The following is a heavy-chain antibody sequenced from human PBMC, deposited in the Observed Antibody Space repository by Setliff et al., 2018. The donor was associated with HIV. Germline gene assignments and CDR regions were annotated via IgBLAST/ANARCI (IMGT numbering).Heavy chain of an antibody. CDR3: AHSEDREYYFDY. Sequence: ESGPTLVNPTQTLTLTCTFSGFSLSTSGVGVGWIRQPPGKALDWLAIIYWDDDTRYNASLKSRLTITKDTSKNQVVLTMTTMDPVDTATYYCAHSEDREYYFDYWGQGTLVTVSS. J-gene: IGHJ4*02. D-gene: IGHD2-15*01. CDR1: GFSLSTSGVG. CDR2: IYWDDDT. V-gene: IGHV2-5*02.